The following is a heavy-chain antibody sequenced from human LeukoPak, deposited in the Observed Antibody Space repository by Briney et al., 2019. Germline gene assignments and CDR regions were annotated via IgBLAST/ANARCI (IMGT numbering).Heavy chain of an antibody. CDR2: IFPGDSDT. CDR3: ARQPGSGA. J-gene: IGHJ5*02. V-gene: IGHV5-51*01. D-gene: IGHD1-14*01. CDR1: GYTFGSYW. Sequence: PGESLKISCKGSGYTFGSYWIAWVRQMPGKGLEWMGIIFPGDSDTRYSPSFQGQVTISADKSTSTAYLQWRSMRASDTAMYYCARQPGSGAWGQGTLVTVSS.